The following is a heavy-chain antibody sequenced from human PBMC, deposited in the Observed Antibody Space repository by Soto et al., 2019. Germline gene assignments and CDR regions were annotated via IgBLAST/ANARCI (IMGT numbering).Heavy chain of an antibody. Sequence: SETLSLTCTVSGGSISSYYWSWIRQPPGKGLEWIGYIYYSGSTNYNPSLKSRVTISVDTSKNQFSLRLSSVTAADTAVYSCARHGRECSGGSCYPEDYYGMDVWGQGTTVTVSS. CDR3: ARHGRECSGGSCYPEDYYGMDV. D-gene: IGHD2-15*01. J-gene: IGHJ6*02. CDR1: GGSISSYY. V-gene: IGHV4-59*08. CDR2: IYYSGST.